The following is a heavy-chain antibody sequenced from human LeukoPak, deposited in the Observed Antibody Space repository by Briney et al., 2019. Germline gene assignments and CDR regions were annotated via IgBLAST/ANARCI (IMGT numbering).Heavy chain of an antibody. J-gene: IGHJ4*02. Sequence: GGSLRLSCAASGFTFSSYGMSWVRQAPGKGLEWVSAISGSGGSTYYADSVKGRFTISRDNSKNTLYLQMNSLRAEDTAVYYCAKWATMIVVVTHFDYWGQGTLVTVSS. CDR3: AKWATMIVVVTHFDY. CDR1: GFTFSSYG. D-gene: IGHD3-22*01. CDR2: ISGSGGST. V-gene: IGHV3-23*01.